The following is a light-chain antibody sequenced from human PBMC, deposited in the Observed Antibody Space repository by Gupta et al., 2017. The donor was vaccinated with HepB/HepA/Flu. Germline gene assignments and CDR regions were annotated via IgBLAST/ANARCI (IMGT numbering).Light chain of an antibody. Sequence: QLVLTQSPSASASLGASVKLTCTLSSGHSNYANAWHQQQPGEGPRYLMKLNSDGSHSKGAGIPDRFSGASSAAVPYITISSLQLEDYSCEVCQTWSAGIVVFGGGTKLTVL. CDR1: SGHSNYA. J-gene: IGLJ3*02. CDR2: LNSDGSH. CDR3: QTWSAGIVV. V-gene: IGLV4-69*01.